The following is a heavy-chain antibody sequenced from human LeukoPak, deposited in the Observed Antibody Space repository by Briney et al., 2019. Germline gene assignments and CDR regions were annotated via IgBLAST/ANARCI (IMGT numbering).Heavy chain of an antibody. CDR1: GFTFSTSC. Sequence: GGSLSLSCAACGFTFSTSCMQWVRQARGKGLVGVSRMNSGGCTTIYADCVKGRITIPRHNAENTLSLLMNSLRAEDTAVYSCAREARYSSSYPLDHWGQGTLVTVSS. CDR2: MNSGGCTT. J-gene: IGHJ5*02. D-gene: IGHD6-6*01. CDR3: AREARYSSSYPLDH. V-gene: IGHV3-74*01.